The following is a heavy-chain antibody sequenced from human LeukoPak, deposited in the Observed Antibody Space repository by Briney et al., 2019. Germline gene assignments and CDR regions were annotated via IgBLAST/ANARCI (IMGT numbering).Heavy chain of an antibody. Sequence: SETLSLTCTVSGGSISSSSYYWGWIRQPPGKGLEWIGSIYYSGSTYYNPSLKSRVTISVDTSKNQFSLKLSSVTAADTAVYYCARSQVHRPDYRGQGTLVTVSS. D-gene: IGHD1-1*01. J-gene: IGHJ4*02. CDR1: GGSISSSSYY. V-gene: IGHV4-39*01. CDR2: IYYSGST. CDR3: ARSQVHRPDY.